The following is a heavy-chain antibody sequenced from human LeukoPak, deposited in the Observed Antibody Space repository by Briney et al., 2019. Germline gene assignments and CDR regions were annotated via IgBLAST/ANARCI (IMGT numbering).Heavy chain of an antibody. V-gene: IGHV4-39*07. D-gene: IGHD3-10*01. Sequence: SETLSLTCTVSGGSISSSSYYWGWIRQPPGKGLEWIGSIYYSGSTYYNPSLKSRVTISVDTSKNQFSLKLSSVTAADTAVYYCARMVRGVINWFDPWGRGTLVTVSS. CDR2: IYYSGST. CDR1: GGSISSSSYY. CDR3: ARMVRGVINWFDP. J-gene: IGHJ5*02.